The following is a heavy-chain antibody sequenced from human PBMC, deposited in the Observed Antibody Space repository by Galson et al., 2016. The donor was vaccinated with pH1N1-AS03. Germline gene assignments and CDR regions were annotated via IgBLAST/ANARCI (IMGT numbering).Heavy chain of an antibody. V-gene: IGHV3-64*01. D-gene: IGHD6-13*01. CDR2: ISGNGFST. CDR3: ARGPVSYSNYWFPPPDY. J-gene: IGHJ4*02. CDR1: GFTFSSYA. Sequence: SLRLSCAASGFTFSSYAMHWVRQAPGKGLEYVSAISGNGFSTYYANSVTGRFTISRDNSKTTLYLQLGSLRAEDMAVYYCARGPVSYSNYWFPPPDYWGQGTLVTVSS.